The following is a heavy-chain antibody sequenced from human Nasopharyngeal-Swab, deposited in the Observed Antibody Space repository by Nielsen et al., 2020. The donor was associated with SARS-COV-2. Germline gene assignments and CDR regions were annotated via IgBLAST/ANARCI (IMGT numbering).Heavy chain of an antibody. CDR1: GFTFSSYA. J-gene: IGHJ4*01. Sequence: AGSLRLSCVASGFTFSSYAFHWVRQAPGKGLEWVALISYDGGSNKYYADSVKGRFTISRDNSKNTLYLQMNTLRAEDTAMYYCARSFAEYDILTGFDYWGQGTLVTVSS. D-gene: IGHD3-9*01. V-gene: IGHV3-30-3*01. CDR3: ARSFAEYDILTGFDY. CDR2: ISYDGGSNK.